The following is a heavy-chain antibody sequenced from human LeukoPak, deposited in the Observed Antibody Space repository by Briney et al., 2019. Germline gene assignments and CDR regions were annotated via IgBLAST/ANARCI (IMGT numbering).Heavy chain of an antibody. V-gene: IGHV3-23*01. CDR1: GFTFSSFA. CDR3: ARDLEDSSGLDY. Sequence: GGSLRLSCAASGFTFSSFAMTWVRQAPGKGLEWVSTLSGSGDTTFTADSVKGRFTISRDNSRNTLYLQMNSLRAEDTAVYYCARDLEDSSGLDYWGQGTLVTVSS. D-gene: IGHD6-19*01. CDR2: LSGSGDTT. J-gene: IGHJ4*02.